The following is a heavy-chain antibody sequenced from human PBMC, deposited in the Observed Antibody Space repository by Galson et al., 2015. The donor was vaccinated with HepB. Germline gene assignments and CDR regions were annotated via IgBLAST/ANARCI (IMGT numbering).Heavy chain of an antibody. J-gene: IGHJ3*02. D-gene: IGHD3-10*01. CDR1: GGTFSSYT. CDR2: IIPILGIA. CDR3: ARVPSGSYWGNDAFDI. Sequence: SVKVSCKASGGTFSSYTISWVRQAPGQGLEWMGRIIPILGIANYAQKFQGRVTITADKSTSTAYMELSSLRSEDTAVYYCARVPSGSYWGNDAFDIWGQGTMVTVSS. V-gene: IGHV1-69*02.